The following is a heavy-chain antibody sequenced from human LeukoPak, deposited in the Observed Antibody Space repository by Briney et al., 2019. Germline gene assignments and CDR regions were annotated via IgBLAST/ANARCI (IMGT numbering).Heavy chain of an antibody. CDR2: ISGSGDTT. D-gene: IGHD3-10*01. J-gene: IGHJ4*02. V-gene: IGHV3-23*01. CDR3: ARAKPKNMVRGLIMRRESRYYFDY. CDR1: GFTFSSFA. Sequence: GGSLRLSCAASGFTFSSFAMNWVRQAPGKGLEWVSIISGSGDTTHYTDSVKGRFTVSRDNSKSTLYIQMNSLRAEDTAVYYCARAKPKNMVRGLIMRRESRYYFDYWGQGTLVTVSS.